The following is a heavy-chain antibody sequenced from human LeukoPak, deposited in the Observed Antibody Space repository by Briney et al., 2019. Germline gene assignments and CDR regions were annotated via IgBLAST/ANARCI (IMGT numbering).Heavy chain of an antibody. CDR3: TRVRSGNDFDY. CDR2: IRSKAYGGTT. J-gene: IGHJ4*02. V-gene: IGHV3-49*04. Sequence: PGGSLRLSCTASGFTFGDYALSWVRQAPGKGLELVGFIRSKAYGGTTQYAASVKGRFTISRDDSKSIAYLQMNSLKTEDTAVYFCTRVRSGNDFDYSGQGTLVTVSS. CDR1: GFTFGDYA. D-gene: IGHD3-10*01.